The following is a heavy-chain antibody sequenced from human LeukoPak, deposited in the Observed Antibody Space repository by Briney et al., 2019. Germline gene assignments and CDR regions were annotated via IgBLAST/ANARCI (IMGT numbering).Heavy chain of an antibody. V-gene: IGHV3-23*01. J-gene: IGHJ4*02. D-gene: IGHD5-18*01. CDR3: AKSIHWPALDF. CDR1: GFTFNNYA. CDR2: ITAGVTTT. Sequence: PGGSLRLSCAASGFTFNNYATNWVRQAPGKGLEWVSAITAGVTTTFYADSVKGRFTISRDNSKKTLYLQMNSLRAEDTAVYYCAKSIHWPALDFWGQGTLVTVSS.